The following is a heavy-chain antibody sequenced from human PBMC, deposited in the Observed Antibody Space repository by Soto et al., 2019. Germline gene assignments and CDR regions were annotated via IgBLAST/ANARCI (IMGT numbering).Heavy chain of an antibody. J-gene: IGHJ6*03. Sequence: SVKVSCKASGGTFSSYTISWVRQAPGQGLEWMGRIIPILGIANYAQKFQGRVTMTRNTSISTAYMELSSLRSEDTAVYYCARGASSTPHKSYYYYMDVWGKGTTVTVSS. D-gene: IGHD2-2*01. V-gene: IGHV1-69*02. CDR2: IIPILGIA. CDR3: ARGASSTPHKSYYYYMDV. CDR1: GGTFSSYT.